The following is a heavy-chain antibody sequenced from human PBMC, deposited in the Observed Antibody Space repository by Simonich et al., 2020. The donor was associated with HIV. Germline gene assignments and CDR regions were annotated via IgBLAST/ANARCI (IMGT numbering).Heavy chain of an antibody. CDR1: GFTFSSCS. Sequence: EVQLVESGGGLVQPGGSLRLSCAASGFTFSSCSMNWVRQAQGKGREWFSKCKSSSSTNYYADSVKGRFTISRDNAKNSLYLQMNSLRAEDTAVYYCASGPYYYDSSGYSGDYWGQGTLVTVSS. D-gene: IGHD3-22*01. J-gene: IGHJ4*02. CDR2: CKSSSSTN. CDR3: ASGPYYYDSSGYSGDY. V-gene: IGHV3-48*01.